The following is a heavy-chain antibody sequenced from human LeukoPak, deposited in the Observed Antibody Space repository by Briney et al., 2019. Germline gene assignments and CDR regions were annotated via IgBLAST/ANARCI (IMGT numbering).Heavy chain of an antibody. V-gene: IGHV3-48*01. Sequence: GGSLRLSCVASGFTFSSYSMNWVRQAPGKGLEWVSYISSSSSTIYYADSVKGRFTISRDNAKNSLYLQMNSLRAEDTAVYYCAREQDVAYYDFWSGYLPDYWGQGTLVTVSS. CDR3: AREQDVAYYDFWSGYLPDY. CDR1: GFTFSSYS. D-gene: IGHD3-3*01. CDR2: ISSSSSTI. J-gene: IGHJ4*02.